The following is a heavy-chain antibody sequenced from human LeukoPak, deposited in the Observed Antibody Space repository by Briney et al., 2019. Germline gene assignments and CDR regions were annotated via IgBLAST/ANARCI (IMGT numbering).Heavy chain of an antibody. CDR2: LYIGGAA. CDR3: ARGPWGVGATEPFDY. Sequence: PGGSLRLSCAVAGFTVRDNYLNWVRQTPGKGLECVSVLYIGGAAYYADSVKGRFTISRDNSKNTLYLQMNSLRAEDTAVYYCARGPWGVGATEPFDYWGQGTLVTVSS. D-gene: IGHD1-26*01. V-gene: IGHV3-53*05. CDR1: GFTVRDNY. J-gene: IGHJ4*02.